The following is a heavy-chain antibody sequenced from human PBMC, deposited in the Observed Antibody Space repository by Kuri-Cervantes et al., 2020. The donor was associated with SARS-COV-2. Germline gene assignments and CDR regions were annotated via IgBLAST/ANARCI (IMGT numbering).Heavy chain of an antibody. J-gene: IGHJ4*02. Sequence: ASVKVSCKASGYTFTSYYMHWVRQAPGQGLEWMGIINPSGGSTSYAQKFQGRVTMTRDTSITTAYMELSRLRSDDTAVYYCARGGDYSGIIDYWGQGTLVTVSS. CDR2: INPSGGST. CDR1: GYTFTSYY. D-gene: IGHD4-23*01. CDR3: ARGGDYSGIIDY. V-gene: IGHV1-46*01.